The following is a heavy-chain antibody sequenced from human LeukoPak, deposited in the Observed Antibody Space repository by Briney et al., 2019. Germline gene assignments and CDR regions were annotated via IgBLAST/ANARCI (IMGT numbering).Heavy chain of an antibody. CDR2: ISSSSSYI. J-gene: IGHJ4*02. CDR3: ARDPWLWLVLGYFDY. CDR1: GFTFSSYS. Sequence: GGSLRLSCAASGFTFSSYSMNWVRQAPGKGLEWVSSISSSSSYIYYADSVKGRFTISRDNAKNSLYLQMNSLRAEDTAVYYCARDPWLWLVLGYFDYWGQGTLVTVSS. V-gene: IGHV3-21*01. D-gene: IGHD6-19*01.